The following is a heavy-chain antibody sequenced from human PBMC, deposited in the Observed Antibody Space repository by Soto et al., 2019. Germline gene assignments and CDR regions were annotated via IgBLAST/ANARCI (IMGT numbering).Heavy chain of an antibody. CDR1: GYTFSSYA. CDR2: INAGYGNT. Sequence: ASVEVSCKASGYTFSSYAMHWVGQAPGQRLEWMGWINAGYGNTKSSQKFQDRVTISRDTSASTAYMELTSLRSEDTAVYYCARDTGDGTFDFWGQGTLVTVSS. V-gene: IGHV1-3*01. J-gene: IGHJ4*02. CDR3: ARDTGDGTFDF. D-gene: IGHD7-27*01.